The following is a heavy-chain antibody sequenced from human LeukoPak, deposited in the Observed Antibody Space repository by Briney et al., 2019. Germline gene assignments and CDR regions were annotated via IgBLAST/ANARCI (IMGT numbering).Heavy chain of an antibody. Sequence: GGSLRLSCAASGFTFSNYWMNWVRQAPGKGLEWVANIKQDGSEKYYVDSVKGRFTISRDNAKNSLNLQMNSLRAGDTAVYYCARSHSTSSKIFDYWGQGTLVTVSS. CDR3: ARSHSTSSKIFDY. CDR2: IKQDGSEK. D-gene: IGHD6-6*01. J-gene: IGHJ4*02. V-gene: IGHV3-7*01. CDR1: GFTFSNYW.